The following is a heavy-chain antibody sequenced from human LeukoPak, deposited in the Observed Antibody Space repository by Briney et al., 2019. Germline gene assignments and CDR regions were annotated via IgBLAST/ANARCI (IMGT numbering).Heavy chain of an antibody. D-gene: IGHD2-2*01. CDR1: GFTLSNYS. Sequence: GGSLRLSCAVSGFTLSNYSMNWVRQAPGKGLEWISYISGSGFTIHYADSVKGRFTISRDNSKNTLYLQMNSLRAEDTAVYYCAKDGAGSQSYCSSTSCYVDYWGQGTLVTVSS. V-gene: IGHV3-48*01. J-gene: IGHJ4*02. CDR2: ISGSGFTI. CDR3: AKDGAGSQSYCSSTSCYVDY.